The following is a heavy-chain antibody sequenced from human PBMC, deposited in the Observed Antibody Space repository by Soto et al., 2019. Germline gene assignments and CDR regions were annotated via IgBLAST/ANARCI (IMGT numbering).Heavy chain of an antibody. Sequence: QVQLVQSGAEGKKPGAPVRVSCKPSGYTFTSTNIYWVRQAPGQGLEWMGLINPSDYSTLYARNFQGRVTMTRDTSTSTVYMELNSLRSEDTAVYYCARRSIYGDYDSWGQGTLVTVSS. V-gene: IGHV1-46*03. CDR3: ARRSIYGDYDS. CDR1: GYTFTSTN. J-gene: IGHJ5*01. CDR2: INPSDYST. D-gene: IGHD4-17*01.